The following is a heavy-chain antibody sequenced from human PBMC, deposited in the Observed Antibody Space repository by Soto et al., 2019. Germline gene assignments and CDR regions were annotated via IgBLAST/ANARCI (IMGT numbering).Heavy chain of an antibody. CDR3: AKCSPVAATLRWLLGPGGAFDI. V-gene: IGHV3-23*01. J-gene: IGHJ3*02. CDR2: ISGSGGST. Sequence: EVQLLESGGGLVQPGGSLRLSCAASGYTFSSYAMSWVRQAPGKGLEWVSAISGSGGSTYYADSVKGRFTISRDNSKNTLYLQMNSLRAEDTAVYYCAKCSPVAATLRWLLGPGGAFDIWGQGTMVTVSS. D-gene: IGHD2-15*01. CDR1: GYTFSSYA.